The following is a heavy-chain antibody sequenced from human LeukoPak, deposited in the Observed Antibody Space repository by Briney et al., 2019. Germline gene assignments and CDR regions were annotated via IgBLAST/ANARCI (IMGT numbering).Heavy chain of an antibody. J-gene: IGHJ6*02. D-gene: IGHD3-3*01. CDR2: ISGRSSSI. CDR3: ARYDFWSGYDHYYYGMDV. V-gene: IGHV3-21*01. CDR1: GFTFSSYS. Sequence: GGSLRLSCAASGFTFSSYSMNWVRQAPGKGLEWVSSISGRSSSIYYADSVKGRFTISRDNAKNSLYLQMNSLRAEDTAVYYCARYDFWSGYDHYYYGMDVWGQGTTVTVSS.